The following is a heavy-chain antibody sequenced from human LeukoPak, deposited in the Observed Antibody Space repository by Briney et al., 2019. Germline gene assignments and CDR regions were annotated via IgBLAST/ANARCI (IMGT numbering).Heavy chain of an antibody. CDR3: ARESECYYGSGSYECRWFDP. CDR2: IYYSGST. V-gene: IGHV4-39*07. J-gene: IGHJ5*02. D-gene: IGHD3-10*01. Sequence: SETLSLTCTVSGGSISTSYYWGWIRQPPGQGLEWIGSIYYSGSTYYNPSLKSRVTISLNTSKNQFSLKLSSVTAADTAVYYCARESECYYGSGSYECRWFDPWGLGTLVTVSS. CDR1: GGSISTSYY.